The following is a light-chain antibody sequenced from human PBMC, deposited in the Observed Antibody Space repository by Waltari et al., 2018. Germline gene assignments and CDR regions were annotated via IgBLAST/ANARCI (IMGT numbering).Light chain of an antibody. CDR1: NMGSKS. CDR3: QVWDSSSDHPYVV. V-gene: IGLV3-21*02. J-gene: IGLJ2*01. CDR2: DDG. Sequence: SYVLTQPPSVSVAPGRTARITCGGNNMGSKSGTWDQQKPGQAPLLSVYDDGDRPSGIPERFSGSNSGNTATLTISRVEAGDEADYYCQVWDSSSDHPYVVFGGGTKLTVL.